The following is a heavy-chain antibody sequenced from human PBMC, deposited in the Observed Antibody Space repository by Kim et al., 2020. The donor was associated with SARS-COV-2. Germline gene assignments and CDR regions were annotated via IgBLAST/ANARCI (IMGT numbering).Heavy chain of an antibody. Sequence: GGSLRLSCAASGFTFSSYSMNWVRQAPGKGLEWVSSISSSSSYIYYADSVKGRFTISRDNAKNSLYLQMNSLRAEDTAVYYCAVLIYCSGGSCYSSHDAFDIWGQGTMVTVSS. D-gene: IGHD2-15*01. J-gene: IGHJ3*02. CDR3: AVLIYCSGGSCYSSHDAFDI. V-gene: IGHV3-21*01. CDR1: GFTFSSYS. CDR2: ISSSSSYI.